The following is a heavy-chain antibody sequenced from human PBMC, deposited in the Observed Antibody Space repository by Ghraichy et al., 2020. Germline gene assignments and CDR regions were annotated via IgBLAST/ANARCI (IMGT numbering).Heavy chain of an antibody. J-gene: IGHJ4*02. CDR1: GYTFTSYA. V-gene: IGHV1-3*01. CDR3: ARSAYIVATLWD. Sequence: ASVKVSCKASGYTFTSYAMHWVRQAPGQRLEWMGWINAGNGNTKYSQKFQGRVTITRDTSASTAYMELSSLRSEDTAVYYCARSAYIVATLWDWGQGTLVTVSS. D-gene: IGHD5-12*01. CDR2: INAGNGNT.